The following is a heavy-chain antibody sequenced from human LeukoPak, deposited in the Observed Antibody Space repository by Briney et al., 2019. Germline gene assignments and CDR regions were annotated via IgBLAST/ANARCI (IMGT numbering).Heavy chain of an antibody. D-gene: IGHD6-13*01. CDR3: ARAPKAAGRPSDY. Sequence: GASVKVSSKASGYTCTTYYMNWVGQAPGERGEGMRWINHNSGGKNNENKFQERVTMIRDTSISTAYMELSRLRSDDTAVYYCARAPKAAGRPSDYWGQGTLFTVSS. CDR2: INHNSGGK. V-gene: IGHV1-2*02. J-gene: IGHJ4*02. CDR1: GYTCTTYY.